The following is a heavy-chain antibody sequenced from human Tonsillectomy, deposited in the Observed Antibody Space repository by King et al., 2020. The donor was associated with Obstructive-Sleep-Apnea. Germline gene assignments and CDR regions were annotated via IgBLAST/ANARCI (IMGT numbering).Heavy chain of an antibody. J-gene: IGHJ6*02. D-gene: IGHD3-10*01. V-gene: IGHV4-59*01. Sequence: VQLQESGPGLVKPSETLSLTCTVSGGSISGYYWGWIRQPPGKGLEWIGYISYTGRTHYNPSLKSRVTISVDTPKNQFSLKLSSVTAADTAVYYCARVGRPYFYYYGMDVWGQGTTVTVSS. CDR3: ARVGRPYFYYYGMDV. CDR2: ISYTGRT. CDR1: GGSISGYY.